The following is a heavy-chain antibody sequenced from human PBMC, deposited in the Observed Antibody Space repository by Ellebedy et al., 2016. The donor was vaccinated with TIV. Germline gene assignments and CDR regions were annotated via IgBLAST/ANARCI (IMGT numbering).Heavy chain of an antibody. V-gene: IGHV1-18*01. Sequence: ASVKVSCKASGYTFTSFDITWVRQAPGQAPEWMGWISADNGDTNYSQKLQGRVTMTTDTSTRTAHMELRSLTSDDTAVYYCARAKDYGRTFDIWGQGTLVTVPS. CDR1: GYTFTSFD. CDR2: ISADNGDT. D-gene: IGHD4-17*01. CDR3: ARAKDYGRTFDI. J-gene: IGHJ3*02.